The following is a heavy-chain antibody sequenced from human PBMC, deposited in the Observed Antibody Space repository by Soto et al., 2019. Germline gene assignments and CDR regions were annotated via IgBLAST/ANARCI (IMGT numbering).Heavy chain of an antibody. Sequence: QVQLVQSGAEVKKPGSSVKVSCKASGGTFSSYAISWVRQAPGQGLEWMGGIIPIFGTANYAQKFQGRVTLTADESTSTAYMELSSLRSEDTAVYYCARGAAYYYDSSGYPGYFQHWGQGTLVTVSS. V-gene: IGHV1-69*12. J-gene: IGHJ1*01. CDR3: ARGAAYYYDSSGYPGYFQH. CDR2: IIPIFGTA. CDR1: GGTFSSYA. D-gene: IGHD3-22*01.